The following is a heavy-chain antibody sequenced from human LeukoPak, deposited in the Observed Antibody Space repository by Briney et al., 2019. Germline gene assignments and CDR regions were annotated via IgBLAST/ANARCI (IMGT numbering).Heavy chain of an antibody. CDR3: TRGAWGLAAAGNLTYYAAMDV. J-gene: IGHJ6*02. D-gene: IGHD6-25*01. CDR1: GFSFSDHY. V-gene: IGHV3-72*01. CDR2: SRNKVNSYTT. Sequence: QSGGSLRLSCAASGFSFSDHYMDWVRQIPGKGLEWIGRSRNKVNSYTTEYAASVRGRFTISRDDSKNSLCLQMNSLKTEDTAVYYCTRGAWGLAAAGNLTYYAAMDVWGQGTTVTVSS.